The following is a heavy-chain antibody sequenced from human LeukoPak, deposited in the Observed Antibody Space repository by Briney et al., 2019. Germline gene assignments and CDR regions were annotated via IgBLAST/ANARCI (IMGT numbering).Heavy chain of an antibody. D-gene: IGHD6-19*01. V-gene: IGHV4-59*01. J-gene: IGHJ4*02. Sequence: SETLSPTCTVSGGSISSYYWSWIRQPPGKGLEWIGYIYYSGSTNYNPSLKSRVTISVDTPKNQFSLKLSSVTAADTAVYYCARVSGYSSVAFFDYWGQGTLVTVSS. CDR1: GGSISSYY. CDR3: ARVSGYSSVAFFDY. CDR2: IYYSGST.